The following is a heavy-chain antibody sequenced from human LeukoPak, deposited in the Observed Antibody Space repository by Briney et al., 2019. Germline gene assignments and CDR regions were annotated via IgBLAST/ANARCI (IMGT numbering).Heavy chain of an antibody. V-gene: IGHV3-48*04. CDR3: ARGRPHGNDY. CDR2: ISSSSSSI. D-gene: IGHD4-23*01. J-gene: IGHJ4*02. Sequence: GGSLRLSCAASGFTFSSYSMNWVRQAPGKGLEWVSYISSSSSSIYYADSLKGRFSISRDNAKNTLYLQMNSLRVEDTAVYYCARGRPHGNDYWGQGTLVTVSS. CDR1: GFTFSSYS.